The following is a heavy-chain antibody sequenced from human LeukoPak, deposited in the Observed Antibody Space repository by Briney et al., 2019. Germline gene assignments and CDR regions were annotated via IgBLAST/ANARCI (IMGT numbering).Heavy chain of an antibody. V-gene: IGHV1-18*04. J-gene: IGHJ4*02. D-gene: IGHD6-13*01. CDR3: ARDERQIASGNEYYFDY. Sequence: ASVKVSCKASGYTFTGYYMHWVRQAPGQGLEWMGWISAYNGNSHSAPRFNGRITMTTDTSTSTAYMELNSLTPDDTAVYYCARDERQIASGNEYYFDYWGQGTLVTVSS. CDR2: ISAYNGNS. CDR1: GYTFTGYY.